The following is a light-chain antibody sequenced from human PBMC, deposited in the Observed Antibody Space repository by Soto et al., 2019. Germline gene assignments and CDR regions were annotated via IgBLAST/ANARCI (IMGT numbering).Light chain of an antibody. J-gene: IGKJ2*01. CDR3: VQALRALAYT. CDR2: LGS. V-gene: IGKV2-28*01. CDR1: QSLLHSNGYNY. Sequence: DIVMTQSPLSLPVTPGEPASISCRSSQSLLHSNGYNYLDWYLQKPGQSQQLLIYLGSNRASGVPDRFCGSGSGTDVTMTSSRVEAKDVGVYYCVQALRALAYTSGQGTKLEIK.